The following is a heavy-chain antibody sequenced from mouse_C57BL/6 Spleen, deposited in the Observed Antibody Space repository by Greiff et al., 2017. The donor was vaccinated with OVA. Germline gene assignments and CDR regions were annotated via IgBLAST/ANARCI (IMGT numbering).Heavy chain of an antibody. J-gene: IGHJ4*01. V-gene: IGHV1-61*01. Sequence: QVQLQQPGAELVRPGSSVKLSCKASGYTFTSYWMDWVKQRPGQGLEWIGNIYPSDSETHYNQKFKDKATLTVDKSSSTAYMQLSSLTSEDSAVYYCARGSIYDYDGPSDYWGQGTSVTVSS. CDR1: GYTFTSYW. CDR3: ARGSIYDYDGPSDY. CDR2: IYPSDSET. D-gene: IGHD2-4*01.